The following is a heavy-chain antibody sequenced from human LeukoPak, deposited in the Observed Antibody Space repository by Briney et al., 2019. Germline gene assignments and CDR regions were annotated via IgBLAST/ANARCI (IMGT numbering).Heavy chain of an antibody. D-gene: IGHD4-17*01. J-gene: IGHJ5*02. CDR2: IIPVFDMT. CDR3: AKGPHDYGDFVYL. V-gene: IGHV1-69*04. Sequence: SVTVSFTSSGHTFDRFPINWVRLAPGQGLEWMGRIIPVFDMTHYAPKFQGRITMTADTSTTTVYMELRSLKSEDTAVYFCAKGPHDYGDFVYLWGQGTRVTVSS. CDR1: GHTFDRFP.